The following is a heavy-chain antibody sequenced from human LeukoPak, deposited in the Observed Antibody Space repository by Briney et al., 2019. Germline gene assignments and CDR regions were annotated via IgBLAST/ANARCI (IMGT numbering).Heavy chain of an antibody. Sequence: PSETLSLTCTVSGGSISSYFWSWIRQPPGKGLECIGYIYHSDNTNYNPSLKSRVTVSVDTSKNQFSLKLSSVTAADTAVYYCARFPGSAEYRHYYYMDVWGKGTTVTVSS. J-gene: IGHJ6*03. CDR1: GGSISSYF. CDR2: IYHSDNT. V-gene: IGHV4-59*01. D-gene: IGHD2-15*01. CDR3: ARFPGSAEYRHYYYMDV.